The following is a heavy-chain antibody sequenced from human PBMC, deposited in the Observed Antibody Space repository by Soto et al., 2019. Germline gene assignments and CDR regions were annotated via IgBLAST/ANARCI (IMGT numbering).Heavy chain of an antibody. D-gene: IGHD3-3*01. CDR1: GYTFTNYG. CDR2: ISAYNGNT. V-gene: IGHV1-18*04. Sequence: ASVKVSCKASGYTFTNYGISWVRQAPGQGLEWMGWISAYNGNTNYAQNLQGRVTMTTDTSTSTAYMELSSLRSDATAVYYCAIVDVLRFLEWLIWGQGTLVTVSS. CDR3: AIVDVLRFLEWLI. J-gene: IGHJ4*02.